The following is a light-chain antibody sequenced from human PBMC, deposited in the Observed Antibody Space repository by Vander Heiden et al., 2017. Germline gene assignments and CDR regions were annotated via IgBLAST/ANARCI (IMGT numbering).Light chain of an antibody. CDR1: QSVSSY. V-gene: IGKV3-11*01. Sequence: ENVLPQSLATLSLSPGERATLSCRASQSVSSYLAWYQKKPGQAPRLLIYDASNRATGIPARFSGSGSRTDFTLTISSLEPEDFAVYYCQQRSNWPPSITFGQGTRLEIK. CDR3: QQRSNWPPSIT. J-gene: IGKJ5*01. CDR2: DAS.